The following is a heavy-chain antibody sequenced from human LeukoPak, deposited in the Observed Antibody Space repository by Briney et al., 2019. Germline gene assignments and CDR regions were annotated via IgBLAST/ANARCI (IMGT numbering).Heavy chain of an antibody. Sequence: ASVKVSCKASGYTFTGYYMHWVRQAPGQGLEWMGWINPNSGGTNYAQKFQGRVTMTRDTSISTAYMELSRLRSDDTAVYYCARSWTGAFWFDPWGQGTLVTVSS. D-gene: IGHD3/OR15-3a*01. CDR3: ARSWTGAFWFDP. CDR2: INPNSGGT. J-gene: IGHJ5*02. V-gene: IGHV1-2*02. CDR1: GYTFTGYY.